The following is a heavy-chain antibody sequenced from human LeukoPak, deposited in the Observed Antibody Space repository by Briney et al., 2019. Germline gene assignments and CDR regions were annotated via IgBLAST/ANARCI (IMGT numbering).Heavy chain of an antibody. V-gene: IGHV1-18*01. Sequence: GASVKVSCKASGYTFTSYGISWVRQAPGQGLEWMGWISAYNGNTNYAQKLQGRVTMTTDTSTSTAYMELRSLRSDDTAVYYCARDCSSTSCIYYYGMDVWGQGTTVTVSS. CDR1: GYTFTSYG. CDR3: ARDCSSTSCIYYYGMDV. D-gene: IGHD2-2*01. J-gene: IGHJ6*02. CDR2: ISAYNGNT.